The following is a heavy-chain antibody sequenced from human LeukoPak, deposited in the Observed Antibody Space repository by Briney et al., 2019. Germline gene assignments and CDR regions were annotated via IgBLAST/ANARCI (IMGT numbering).Heavy chain of an antibody. V-gene: IGHV3-7*03. CDR3: VRGGGWYSDY. CDR2: IKKDGSGK. J-gene: IGHJ4*02. D-gene: IGHD6-19*01. CDR1: GFTFSNYW. Sequence: GGSLRLSCVVSGFTFSNYWMSWVRQTPGKGLEWVANIKKDGSGKYYVDAVKGRLTISRDNVNNSLYLQMSSLRAEDTAVYYCVRGGGWYSDYWGQGTLVTVSS.